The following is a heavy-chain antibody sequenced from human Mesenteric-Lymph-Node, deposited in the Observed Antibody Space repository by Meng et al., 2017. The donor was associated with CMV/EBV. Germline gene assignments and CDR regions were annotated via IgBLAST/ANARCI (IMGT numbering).Heavy chain of an antibody. D-gene: IGHD6-19*01. J-gene: IGHJ6*02. V-gene: IGHV1-2*02. Sequence: ASVKVSCKASGYIFTGYYMHWVRQAPGQGLEWMGWINPNSGGTNYAQKFQGRVTMTTDTSTSTAYMELRSLRSDDTAVYYCARDRGRIAVAGYYYYYYGMDVWGQGTTVTVSS. CDR1: GYIFTGYY. CDR2: INPNSGGT. CDR3: ARDRGRIAVAGYYYYYYGMDV.